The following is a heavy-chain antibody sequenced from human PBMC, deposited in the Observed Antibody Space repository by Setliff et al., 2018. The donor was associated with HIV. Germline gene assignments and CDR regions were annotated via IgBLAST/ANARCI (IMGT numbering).Heavy chain of an antibody. V-gene: IGHV4-39*07. CDR3: ARGRDYTGSWFRPFYLDF. CDR2: IYNSGST. J-gene: IGHJ4*01. Sequence: SETLSLTCSVSGGSISSSSYSWGWIRQPPGKGLEYIGSIYNSGSTYYNPSLQSRVAISIDTSKNQFFLNLNSVTAADTAVYYCARGRDYTGSWFRPFYLDFWGHGNLVTVSS. D-gene: IGHD3-3*01. CDR1: GGSISSSSYS.